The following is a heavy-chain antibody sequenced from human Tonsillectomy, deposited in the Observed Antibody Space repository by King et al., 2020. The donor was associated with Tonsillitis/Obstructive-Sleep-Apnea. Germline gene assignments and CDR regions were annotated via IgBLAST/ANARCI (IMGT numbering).Heavy chain of an antibody. CDR2: ISSSGSTI. Sequence: VQLVESGGGLVKPGGSLRLSCAASGFTFSDYYMSWIRQAPGKGLEWISYISSSGSTIYYADSVKGRFPISRDNAKISLFLQMNTLRAEDTDVYYCARVASYYYYYMDVWGKGTTVTVSS. J-gene: IGHJ6*03. CDR1: GFTFSDYY. CDR3: ARVASYYYYYMDV. V-gene: IGHV3-11*01.